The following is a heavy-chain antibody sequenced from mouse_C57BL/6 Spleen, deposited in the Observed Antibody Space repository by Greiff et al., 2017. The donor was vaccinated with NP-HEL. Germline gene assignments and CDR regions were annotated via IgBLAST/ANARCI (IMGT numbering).Heavy chain of an antibody. CDR3: ARSPDRIYVYFDY. V-gene: IGHV1-26*01. CDR2: INPNNGGT. Sequence: EVQLQQSGPELVKPGASVKISCKASGYTFTDYYMNWVKQSHGKSLEWIGDINPNNGGTSYNQKFKGKATLTVDKSSSTAYMELRSLTSEDSAVYYCARSPDRIYVYFDYWGQGTTLTVSA. CDR1: GYTFTDYY. D-gene: IGHD1-1*01. J-gene: IGHJ2*01.